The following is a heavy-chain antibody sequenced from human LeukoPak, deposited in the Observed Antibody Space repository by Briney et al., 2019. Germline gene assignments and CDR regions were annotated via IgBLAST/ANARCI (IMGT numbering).Heavy chain of an antibody. J-gene: IGHJ4*02. CDR3: ARLRGYSYGYGDY. D-gene: IGHD5-18*01. V-gene: IGHV3-48*04. Sequence: GGSLRLSCAASGFTFSSYSMSWVRQAPGKGLERVSYISSSGNTIDYADSVKGRFTISRDNAKNSMYLQMVSLRAEDTAVYYCARLRGYSYGYGDYWGQGTLVTVSS. CDR1: GFTFSSYS. CDR2: ISSSGNTI.